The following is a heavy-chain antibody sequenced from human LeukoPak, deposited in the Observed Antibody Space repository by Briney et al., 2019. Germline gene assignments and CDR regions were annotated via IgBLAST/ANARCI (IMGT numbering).Heavy chain of an antibody. V-gene: IGHV3-23*01. Sequence: GGSLRLSCAASGFTFDTYAMSWVRQAPGKGLEWVSGLSGSGGSIYYADSVKGRFTISRDNAKNTLYLQMNSLRAEDAAVYYCAKGRCSGGSCYGRGFDYWGQGTLVTVSS. D-gene: IGHD2-15*01. CDR2: LSGSGGSI. J-gene: IGHJ4*02. CDR3: AKGRCSGGSCYGRGFDY. CDR1: GFTFDTYA.